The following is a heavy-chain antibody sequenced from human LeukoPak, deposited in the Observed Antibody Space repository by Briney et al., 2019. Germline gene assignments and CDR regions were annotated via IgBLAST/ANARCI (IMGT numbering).Heavy chain of an antibody. CDR3: ARDLAYSRLDY. Sequence: GGSLRLSCAVSGLIFSSSWMDWVRQAPGKGLEWVASINPDGNKKYSADSVKGRFTISRDNAENSLYLQMNSLRVEDTAFYYCARDLAYSRLDYWGQGMLVTVSS. CDR2: INPDGNKK. V-gene: IGHV3-7*01. CDR1: GLIFSSSW. J-gene: IGHJ4*02. D-gene: IGHD5-18*01.